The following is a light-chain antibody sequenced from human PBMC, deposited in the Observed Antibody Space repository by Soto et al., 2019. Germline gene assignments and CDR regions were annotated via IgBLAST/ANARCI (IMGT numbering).Light chain of an antibody. Sequence: EIVLTQSPGTLSLSPGERATLSCRASQSVNTNYLAWYQQKSGQAPRLLIYGASSRATGLPDRFSGSGSGTDFTLTISRLEPEDFAAYFCQQYGSSPITFGQGTRLEIK. V-gene: IGKV3-20*01. CDR1: QSVNTNY. CDR3: QQYGSSPIT. J-gene: IGKJ5*01. CDR2: GAS.